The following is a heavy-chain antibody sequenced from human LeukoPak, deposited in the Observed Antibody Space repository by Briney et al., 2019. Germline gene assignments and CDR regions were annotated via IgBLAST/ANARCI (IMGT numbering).Heavy chain of an antibody. Sequence: GGSLRLSCAASGFTFSSYEMNWVRQAPGKGLEWVSYISGSGSSIFYADSVKGRFTISRDNAKNSLYLQMNSLTAEDTAVCYCARAVSGDTDVFDIWGQGTMVTVSS. CDR3: ARAVSGDTDVFDI. D-gene: IGHD3-10*01. CDR1: GFTFSSYE. J-gene: IGHJ3*02. CDR2: ISGSGSSI. V-gene: IGHV3-48*03.